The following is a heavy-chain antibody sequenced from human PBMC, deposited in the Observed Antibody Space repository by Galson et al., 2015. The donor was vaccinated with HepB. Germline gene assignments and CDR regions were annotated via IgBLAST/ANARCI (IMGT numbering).Heavy chain of an antibody. Sequence: LRLSCAASGFTFSSYAMSWVRQAPGKGLEWVSAISGSGGSTYYADSVKGRFTISRDNSKNTLYLQMNSLRAEDTAVYYCANGGRCSSTSCYTTGDYWGQGTLVTVSS. J-gene: IGHJ4*02. V-gene: IGHV3-23*01. CDR1: GFTFSSYA. CDR3: ANGGRCSSTSCYTTGDY. CDR2: ISGSGGST. D-gene: IGHD2-2*02.